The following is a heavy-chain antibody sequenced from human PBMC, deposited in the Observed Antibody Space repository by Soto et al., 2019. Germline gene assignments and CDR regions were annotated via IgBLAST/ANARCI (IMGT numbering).Heavy chain of an antibody. CDR3: ARDRVWRGYSFLTAY. D-gene: IGHD5-18*01. V-gene: IGHV3-30-3*01. Sequence: VAVISYDGSNKYYADSVKGRFTISRDNSKNTLYLQMNSLRAEDTAVYYCARDRVWRGYSFLTAYWGQGTLVTVSS. J-gene: IGHJ4*02. CDR2: ISYDGSNK.